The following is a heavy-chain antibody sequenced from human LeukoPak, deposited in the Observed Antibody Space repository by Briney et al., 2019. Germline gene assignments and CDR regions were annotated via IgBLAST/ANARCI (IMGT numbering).Heavy chain of an antibody. CDR3: TRDPTTVTLFDY. D-gene: IGHD4-17*01. V-gene: IGHV3-74*01. Sequence: GGSLRLSCAASGFTFSSYWMHWVRQAPGKGLVWVSRINGDGSITGYADSVKGRLTVSRDNAKNTLYLQMNSLGAEDTAVYFCTRDPTTVTLFDYWGQGTLVTVSS. J-gene: IGHJ4*02. CDR1: GFTFSSYW. CDR2: INGDGSIT.